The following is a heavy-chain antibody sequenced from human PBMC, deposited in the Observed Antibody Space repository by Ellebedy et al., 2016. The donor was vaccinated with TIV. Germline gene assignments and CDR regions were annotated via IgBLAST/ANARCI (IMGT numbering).Heavy chain of an antibody. CDR2: IGPTSDYT. V-gene: IGHV3-23*01. CDR1: GFTFRRYA. CDR3: ARGRWFDP. J-gene: IGHJ5*02. Sequence: GESLKISCAASGFTFRRYAMAWVRQAPGKGPEWVSAIGPTSDYTFYADSVKCRFIFSRDNSKNTLYLQMDSLRVEDTAVYYCARGRWFDPWGQGTLVTVSS.